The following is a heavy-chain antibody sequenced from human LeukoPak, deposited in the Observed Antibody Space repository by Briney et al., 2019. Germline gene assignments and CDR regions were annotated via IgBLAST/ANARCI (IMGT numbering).Heavy chain of an antibody. CDR1: RFSLGNARMG. V-gene: IGHV2-26*01. J-gene: IGHJ6*02. CDR2: IFSNDEK. D-gene: IGHD3-9*01. CDR3: ARLTYYDILTEDYYAMDV. Sequence: SGPTLVKPTETLTLTCTVSRFSLGNARMGVSWIRQPPGKALEWLAHIFSNDEKSYSTSLKSRLTISRDTSKSQVVLNMTNMDPVDTGTYYCARLTYYDILTEDYYAMDVWGQGTTVTVSS.